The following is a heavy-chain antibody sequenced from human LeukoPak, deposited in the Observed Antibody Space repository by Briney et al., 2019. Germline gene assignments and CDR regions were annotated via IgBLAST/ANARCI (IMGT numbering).Heavy chain of an antibody. Sequence: PGGSLRLSCSAPGFTFSRYAMHWVRQAPGKGLEYVSAISSNGGSTYYADSVKGRFTISRDDAKNSLYLQMNSLRAEDTAVYYCARKNPFVTDWGQGTLVTVSS. CDR3: ARKNPFVTD. D-gene: IGHD1-14*01. CDR1: GFTFSRYA. CDR2: ISSNGGST. J-gene: IGHJ4*02. V-gene: IGHV3-64*04.